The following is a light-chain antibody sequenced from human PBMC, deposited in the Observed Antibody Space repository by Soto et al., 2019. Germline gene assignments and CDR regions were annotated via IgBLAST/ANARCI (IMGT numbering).Light chain of an antibody. Sequence: DIQMTQSPSSVSASVGDSVTITCRASQDISKWIAWSQQKPGRAPKLLIHTASTIQREVPSRFSVSGSGTDFTLTISSLQPEDFATYYCQEAYSFPVTFGLGTRL. CDR1: QDISKW. V-gene: IGKV1D-12*01. J-gene: IGKJ5*01. CDR2: TAS. CDR3: QEAYSFPVT.